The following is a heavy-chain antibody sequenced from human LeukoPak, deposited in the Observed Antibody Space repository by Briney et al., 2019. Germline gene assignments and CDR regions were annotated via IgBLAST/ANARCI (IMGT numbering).Heavy chain of an antibody. CDR2: INPSGGST. D-gene: IGHD2-2*01. V-gene: IGHV1-46*01. Sequence: ASVEVSCKASGYTFTSYYMHWVRQAPGQGLEWMGIINPSGGSTSYAQKFQGRVTMTRDTSTSTVYMELSSLRSEDTAVYYCASGIVVVPASRRYYYGMDVWGQGTTVTVSS. CDR1: GYTFTSYY. J-gene: IGHJ6*02. CDR3: ASGIVVVPASRRYYYGMDV.